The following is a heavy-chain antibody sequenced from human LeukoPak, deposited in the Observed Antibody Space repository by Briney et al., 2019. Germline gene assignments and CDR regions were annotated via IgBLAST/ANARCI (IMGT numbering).Heavy chain of an antibody. J-gene: IGHJ4*02. CDR2: ISSGSSYI. CDR3: ARLPLTERRHFDY. D-gene: IGHD5-24*01. CDR1: AFTFSSYS. V-gene: IGHV3-21*01. Sequence: GGSLRLSCAASAFTFSSYSMNWVRQAPGKGLEWVSSISSGSSYIYYADSVKGRFTISRDNAKNSLYLQMNSLRAEDTAVYYCARLPLTERRHFDYWGQGTLVTVSS.